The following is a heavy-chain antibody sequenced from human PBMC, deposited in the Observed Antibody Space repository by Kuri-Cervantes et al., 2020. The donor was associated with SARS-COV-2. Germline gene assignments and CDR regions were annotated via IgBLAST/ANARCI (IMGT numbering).Heavy chain of an antibody. Sequence: ESLKISCTVSGGSISSYYWSWIRQPPGKGLERIGYIYYSGSTNYNPSLKSRVTISVDTSKNQFSLKLSSVTAADTAVYYCANSGSYYEGGYYYYGMDVWGQGTTVTVSS. CDR2: IYYSGST. V-gene: IGHV4-59*01. D-gene: IGHD1-26*01. J-gene: IGHJ6*02. CDR3: ANSGSYYEGGYYYYGMDV. CDR1: GGSISSYY.